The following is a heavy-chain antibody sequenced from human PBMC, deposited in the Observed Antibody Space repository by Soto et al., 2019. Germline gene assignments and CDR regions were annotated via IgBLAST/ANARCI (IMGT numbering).Heavy chain of an antibody. D-gene: IGHD2-21*02. V-gene: IGHV1-46*01. Sequence: QVQLVQSGAEVKKPGASVKVSCKASGDTFTDYYIHWVRQAPGQGLEWMGTVNPSGGHTTYAQHSRGRMTXTXXXSXXTLYMELTSLTSEDTAIYYCARGGHVVVVTAALDYWGQGTLVTVSS. CDR2: VNPSGGHT. J-gene: IGHJ4*02. CDR1: GDTFTDYY. CDR3: ARGGHVVVVTAALDY.